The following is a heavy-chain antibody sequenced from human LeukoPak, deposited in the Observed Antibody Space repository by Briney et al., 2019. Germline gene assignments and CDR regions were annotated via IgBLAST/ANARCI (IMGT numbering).Heavy chain of an antibody. Sequence: PSETLSLTCTVSGGSISGSGSSYYWVWIRQPPGKGLEWIGSLYYSGSTYYNPSLKSRITISVDTSENQFSLELSSVTAADTAVYFCAGTPRYSGNYYNAFDIWGLGTTVTVSS. CDR3: AGTPRYSGNYYNAFDI. CDR1: GGSISGSGSSYY. V-gene: IGHV4-39*01. J-gene: IGHJ3*02. CDR2: LYYSGST. D-gene: IGHD1-26*01.